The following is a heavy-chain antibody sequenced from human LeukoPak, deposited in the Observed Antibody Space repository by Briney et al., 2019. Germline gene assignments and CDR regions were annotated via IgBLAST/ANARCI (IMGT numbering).Heavy chain of an antibody. V-gene: IGHV1-3*03. D-gene: IGHD2-8*01. Sequence: ASVKVSCKASGYTFTSYAMHWVRQAPGQRLEWMGWINAGNGNTKYSQEFQGRVTITRDTSASTAYMELSSLRSEDTAVYYCARDRWMVYHYFDYWGQGTLVTVSS. CDR1: GYTFTSYA. J-gene: IGHJ4*02. CDR3: ARDRWMVYHYFDY. CDR2: INAGNGNT.